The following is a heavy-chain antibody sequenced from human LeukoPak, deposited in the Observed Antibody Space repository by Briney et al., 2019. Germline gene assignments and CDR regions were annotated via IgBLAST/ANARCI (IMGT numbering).Heavy chain of an antibody. CDR2: FHLTKRS. Sequence: PSETLSLTCAVSGVSVSDSYWSWIRQPVGKGLEYIGRFHLTKRSDYNPSLQSRVSTSVDTSKNHFSLRLTSVTAADTAMYYCGRSEIGTSASAIFDSWGQGILVTVSS. D-gene: IGHD3-10*01. CDR1: GVSVSDSY. J-gene: IGHJ4*02. V-gene: IGHV4-4*07. CDR3: GRSEIGTSASAIFDS.